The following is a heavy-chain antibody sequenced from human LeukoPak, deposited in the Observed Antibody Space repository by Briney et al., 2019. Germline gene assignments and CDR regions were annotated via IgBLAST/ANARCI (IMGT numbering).Heavy chain of an antibody. D-gene: IGHD5-12*01. CDR1: GFSFNNFA. CDR3: AKTPRYSGYDPYFDY. Sequence: GGSLRLSCAASGFSFNNFAMGWVRQAPGKGLEWVSTISGGGDSSFYPDSVKGRFTISRDTSKSTLLLQMNSLRAEDTVIYYCAKTPRYSGYDPYFDYWGQGTLVTVSS. J-gene: IGHJ4*02. V-gene: IGHV3-23*01. CDR2: ISGGGDSS.